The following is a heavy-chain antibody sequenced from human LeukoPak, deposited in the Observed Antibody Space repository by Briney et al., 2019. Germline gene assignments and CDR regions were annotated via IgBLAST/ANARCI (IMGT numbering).Heavy chain of an antibody. CDR1: GGSISSYY. Sequence: SETLSLTCTVSGGSISSYYWSWIRQPPGKGLEWIGYIYYSGSTNYNPSLKSRVTISVDTSKNQFSLKLSSVTAAGTAVYYCAREDIVATMTFDYWGQGTLVTVSS. D-gene: IGHD5-12*01. CDR3: AREDIVATMTFDY. J-gene: IGHJ4*02. V-gene: IGHV4-59*01. CDR2: IYYSGST.